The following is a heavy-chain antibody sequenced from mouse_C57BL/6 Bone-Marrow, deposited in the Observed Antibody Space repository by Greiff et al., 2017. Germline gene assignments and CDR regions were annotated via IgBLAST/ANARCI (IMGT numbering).Heavy chain of an antibody. CDR2: IDPETGGT. CDR3: TSGYYGSDY. V-gene: IGHV1-15*01. J-gene: IGHJ2*01. CDR1: GYTFTDYE. Sequence: VQLQQSGAELVRPGASVTLSCKASGYTFTDYEMHWVKQTPVHGLEWIGAIDPETGGTAYNQKFKGKAILTADKSSSTAYMELRSLTSEDSAVYYCTSGYYGSDYGGQGTTLTVSS. D-gene: IGHD1-1*01.